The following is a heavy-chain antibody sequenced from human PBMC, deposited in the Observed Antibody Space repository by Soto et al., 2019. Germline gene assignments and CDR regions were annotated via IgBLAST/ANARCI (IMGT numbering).Heavy chain of an antibody. Sequence: QVQLVESGGGVVQPGRSLRLSCAASGFTFSHYGMHWVRQAPGKGLEWVAVIRYDGSKKNYADSVKGRFTISRDSSKNTLYLQVNFRRAVDTAVYYWVVGPRLPHAVDIWGQGKRVTVSS. CDR1: GFTFSHYG. CDR2: IRYDGSKK. J-gene: IGHJ3*02. V-gene: IGHV3-33*01. CDR3: VVGPRLPHAVDI.